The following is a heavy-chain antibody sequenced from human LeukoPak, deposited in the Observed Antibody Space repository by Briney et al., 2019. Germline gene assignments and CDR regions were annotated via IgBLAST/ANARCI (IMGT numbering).Heavy chain of an antibody. CDR2: ISNSGSYI. D-gene: IGHD3-10*01. CDR1: GFTFSSYS. V-gene: IGHV3-21*01. CDR3: ARDVNYYGSGSRNDC. J-gene: IGHJ4*02. Sequence: GGSLRLSCAASGFTFSSYSMNWVRQAQAPGLESVSPISNSGSYIYCAYSVTGRFTNSRDNAKNSLYLQMSSLRAEDTAVYYWARDVNYYGSGSRNDCGGQGTLVTVSS.